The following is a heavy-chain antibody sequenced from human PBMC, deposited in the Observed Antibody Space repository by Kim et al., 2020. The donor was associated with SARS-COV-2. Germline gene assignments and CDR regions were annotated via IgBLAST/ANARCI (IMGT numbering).Heavy chain of an antibody. CDR1: GFTLRSYA. CDR2: ITGSGDIT. CDR3: VKNPASDYHDWGSCYFDY. Sequence: GGSLRLSCAASGFTLRSYAMSWVRQAPGKGLEWVSAITGSGDITHYANSVKGRFIIARDNSNNALYLQMNSLRAEDTAVYYCVKNPASDYHDWGSCYFDYWGQGILVTVSS. J-gene: IGHJ4*02. V-gene: IGHV3-23*01. D-gene: IGHD3-16*01.